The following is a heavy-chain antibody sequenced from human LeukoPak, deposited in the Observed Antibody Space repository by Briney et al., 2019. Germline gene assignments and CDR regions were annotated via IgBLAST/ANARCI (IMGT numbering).Heavy chain of an antibody. D-gene: IGHD3-22*01. CDR1: GGSFSGYY. CDR2: INHSGST. Sequence: KPSETLSLTCAVYGGSFSGYYWSWIRQPPGKGLEWIGEINHSGSTNYNTSHKSRVTISVDTSKNQFSLKLSSVTAADTAVYYCARVGSGYYYQTFDYWGQGTLVTVSS. V-gene: IGHV4-34*01. CDR3: ARVGSGYYYQTFDY. J-gene: IGHJ4*02.